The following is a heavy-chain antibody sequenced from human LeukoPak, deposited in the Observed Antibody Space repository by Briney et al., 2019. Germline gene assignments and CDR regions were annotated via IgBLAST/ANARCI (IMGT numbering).Heavy chain of an antibody. V-gene: IGHV3-30-3*01. D-gene: IGHD3-22*01. CDR2: ISYDGSNK. CDR1: GFTFSSYA. J-gene: IGHJ4*02. Sequence: GGSLRLSCAASGFTFSSYAMHWVRQAPVKGLEWVAVISYDGSNKYYADSVKGRFTISRDNSKNTLYLQMNSLRAEDTAVYYCARDGSYYDSSGYTPLNFDYWGQGTLVTVSS. CDR3: ARDGSYYDSSGYTPLNFDY.